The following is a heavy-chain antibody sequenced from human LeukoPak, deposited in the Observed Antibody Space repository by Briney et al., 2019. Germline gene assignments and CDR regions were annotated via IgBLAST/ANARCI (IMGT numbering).Heavy chain of an antibody. CDR2: IIPIFGTA. J-gene: IGHJ4*02. CDR1: GGTFSSYA. D-gene: IGHD2-15*01. V-gene: IGHV1-69*13. Sequence: ASVKVSCKASGGTFSSYAISWVRQAPGQGLEWMGGIIPIFGTANYAQKFQGRVTITADESTSTAYMELSSLRSGDTAVYYCARVDCSGGSCYPDYWGQGTLVTVSS. CDR3: ARVDCSGGSCYPDY.